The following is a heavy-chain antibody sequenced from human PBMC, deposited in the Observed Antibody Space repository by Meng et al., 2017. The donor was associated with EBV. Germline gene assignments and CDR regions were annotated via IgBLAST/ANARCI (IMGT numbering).Heavy chain of an antibody. D-gene: IGHD5-24*01. V-gene: IGHV4-34*01. J-gene: IGHJ4*02. CDR2: INHSGST. Sequence: HVALLQWGAGLLNTSETLSLPVAVYGGSFSGYYWRWIAQPPGKGLEWIGEINHSGSTNYNPSLKSRVTISVDTSKNQFSLKLSSVTAADTAVYYCARGRWLQPGSYFDYWGQGTLVTVSS. CDR3: ARGRWLQPGSYFDY. CDR1: GGSFSGYY.